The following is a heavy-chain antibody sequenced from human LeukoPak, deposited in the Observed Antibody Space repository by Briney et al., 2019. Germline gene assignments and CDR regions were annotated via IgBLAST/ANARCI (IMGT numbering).Heavy chain of an antibody. Sequence: GRSLRLSCAASGFTFSSYAMHWARQAPGKGLEWVAVISYDGSNKYYADSVKGRFTISRDNSKNTLYLQMNSLRAEDTAVYYCARSLGYSYAYFDYWGQGTLVTVSS. CDR2: ISYDGSNK. CDR3: ARSLGYSYAYFDY. D-gene: IGHD5-18*01. V-gene: IGHV3-30-3*01. J-gene: IGHJ4*02. CDR1: GFTFSSYA.